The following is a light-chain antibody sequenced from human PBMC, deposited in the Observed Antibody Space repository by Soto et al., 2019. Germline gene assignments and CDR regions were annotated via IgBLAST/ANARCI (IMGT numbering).Light chain of an antibody. J-gene: IGLJ2*01. CDR1: SSNIGGTNY. CDR2: SNN. CDR3: ASWDDRLGAVI. Sequence: QSVLTQPPSASGTPGQKVFISCSGSSSNIGGTNYAYWYQQLPGAAPKLLMHSNNLRPSGVPERISGSKFGTAASLAISGLRSEDEAAYYCASWDDRLGAVIFGGGTKLTVL. V-gene: IGLV1-47*02.